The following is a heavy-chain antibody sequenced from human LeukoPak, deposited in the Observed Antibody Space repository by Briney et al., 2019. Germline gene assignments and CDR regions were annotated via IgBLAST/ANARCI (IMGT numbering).Heavy chain of an antibody. J-gene: IGHJ4*02. Sequence: ASVKVSCKASGYTFTSYGISWVRQAPGRGLEWMGWISAYNGNTNYAQKLQGRVTMTTDTSTSTAYMELRSLRSDDTAVYYCARDLRGGYCSSTSCYPIYYFDYWGQGTLVTVSS. CDR2: ISAYNGNT. V-gene: IGHV1-18*01. CDR1: GYTFTSYG. CDR3: ARDLRGGYCSSTSCYPIYYFDY. D-gene: IGHD2-2*01.